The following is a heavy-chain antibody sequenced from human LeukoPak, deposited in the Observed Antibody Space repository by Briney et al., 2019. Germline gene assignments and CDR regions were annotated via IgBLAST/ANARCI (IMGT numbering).Heavy chain of an antibody. D-gene: IGHD3-22*01. CDR2: VSYDGTSK. J-gene: IGHJ4*02. CDR3: ARDGYYYDSSGYYFNFDY. CDR1: GFTFSSYA. V-gene: IGHV3-30*04. Sequence: PGGSLRLSCAASGFTFSSYAMYRVRQAPGKGLEWVAAVSYDGTSKYSADSVKGRFTISRDNSKNTLYLQMNSLRAEDTAVYYCARDGYYYDSSGYYFNFDYWGQGTLVTVSS.